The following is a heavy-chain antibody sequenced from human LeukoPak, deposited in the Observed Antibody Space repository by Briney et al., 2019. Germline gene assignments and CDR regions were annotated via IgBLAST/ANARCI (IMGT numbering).Heavy chain of an antibody. CDR3: STGSYYNEDGYFDY. CDR1: GFTFSSYA. CDR2: ISGSGGST. D-gene: IGHD3-10*01. Sequence: GESLRLSCAASGFTFSSYAMGWVRQAPGKGLEWVSAISGSGGSTYYADSVKGRFTISRDNSKNTLYLQMNSLRAEDTAVYYCSTGSYYNEDGYFDYWGQGTLVTVSS. J-gene: IGHJ4*02. V-gene: IGHV3-23*01.